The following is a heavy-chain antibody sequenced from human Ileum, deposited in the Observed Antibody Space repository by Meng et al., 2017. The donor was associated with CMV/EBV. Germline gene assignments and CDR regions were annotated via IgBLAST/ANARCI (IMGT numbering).Heavy chain of an antibody. CDR2: IYYSGSS. D-gene: IGHD1-26*01. V-gene: IGHV4-31*02. CDR1: GGSISRGGYY. CDR3: ARGIRRGTPYFDF. J-gene: IGHJ4*02. Sequence: TVSGGSISRGGYYWTWIRQHPTEGLEWIGYIYYSGSSYYNPSLKSRVTMSVDTSKNQFSLNVNSVTDADTAVYFCARGIRRGTPYFDFWGQGALVTVSS.